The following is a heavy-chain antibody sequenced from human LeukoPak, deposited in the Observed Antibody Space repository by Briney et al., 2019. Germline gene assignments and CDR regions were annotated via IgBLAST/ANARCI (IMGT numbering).Heavy chain of an antibody. CDR1: GFTFSSYA. CDR3: AKPSPGIAVAGTGAFDY. V-gene: IGHV3-23*01. CDR2: ISGSGGST. D-gene: IGHD6-19*01. Sequence: GGSLRLSCAASGFTFSSYAMSWVRQAPGKGLEWVSAISGSGGSTYYADSVKGRFTISRDNSKNTLYLQMNSLRAEDTAVYYCAKPSPGIAVAGTGAFDYWGQGTLVTVSS. J-gene: IGHJ4*02.